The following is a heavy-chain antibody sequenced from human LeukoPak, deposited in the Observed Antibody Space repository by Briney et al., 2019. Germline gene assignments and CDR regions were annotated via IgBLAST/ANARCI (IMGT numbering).Heavy chain of an antibody. J-gene: IGHJ3*02. V-gene: IGHV3-23*01. CDR2: ISGSGGST. Sequence: GGSLRLSCAASGFTFSSYAMSWVRQAPGKGLEWVSAISGSGGSTYYADSVKGRFTISRDNSKNTLYPQMNSLRAEDTAVYYCAKCVIYSDAFDIWGQGTMVTVSS. CDR3: AKCVIYSDAFDI. D-gene: IGHD5-18*01. CDR1: GFTFSSYA.